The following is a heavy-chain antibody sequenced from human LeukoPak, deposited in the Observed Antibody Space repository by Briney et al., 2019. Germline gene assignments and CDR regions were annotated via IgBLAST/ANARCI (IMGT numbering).Heavy chain of an antibody. J-gene: IGHJ4*02. CDR2: IYSGGST. D-gene: IGHD1-26*01. Sequence: PGGSLRLSCAASGFTVSSNYMSWVRQAPGKGLEWVSVIYSGGSTYYADSVKGRFTISRDNSKNTLYLQMNSLRAEDTAVYYCARDPEVGATHFDYWGRGTLVTVSS. V-gene: IGHV3-66*01. CDR3: ARDPEVGATHFDY. CDR1: GFTVSSNY.